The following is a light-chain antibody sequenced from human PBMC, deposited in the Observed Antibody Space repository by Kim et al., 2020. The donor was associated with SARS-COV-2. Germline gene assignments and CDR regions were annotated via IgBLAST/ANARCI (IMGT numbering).Light chain of an antibody. J-gene: IGLJ3*02. CDR1: TGAVTSGHY. Sequence: PGGTVTLTCGSSTGAVTSGHYPYWFQQKPGQGPRTLIYDTNNRHSWTPARFSGSLLGGKAALTLSGAQPEDEADYYCLLSYSGIRVFGGGTQLTVL. V-gene: IGLV7-46*01. CDR2: DTN. CDR3: LLSYSGIRV.